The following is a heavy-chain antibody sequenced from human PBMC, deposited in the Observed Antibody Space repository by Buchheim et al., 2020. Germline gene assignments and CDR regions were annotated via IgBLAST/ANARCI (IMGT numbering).Heavy chain of an antibody. CDR3: ARDVSSSWYFEY. D-gene: IGHD6-13*01. J-gene: IGHJ4*02. CDR2: IYYSGST. V-gene: IGHV4-59*01. Sequence: QVQLQESGPGLVKPSETLSLTCTVSGGSISSYYWSWIRQPPGKGLEWIGYIYYSGSTNYNPSLKSRVTISVDTSKNQFSLKLSSVTAADTAVYYCARDVSSSWYFEYWGQGTL. CDR1: GGSISSYY.